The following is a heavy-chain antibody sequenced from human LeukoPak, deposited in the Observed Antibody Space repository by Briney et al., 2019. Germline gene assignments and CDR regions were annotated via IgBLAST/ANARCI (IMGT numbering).Heavy chain of an antibody. J-gene: IGHJ3*02. CDR1: GYTFTTYG. V-gene: IGHV1-18*01. Sequence: ASVKVSRKASGYTFTTYGISWVRQAPGQGLEWMGWISGYNGNTNYAQKLQGRVTMTTDTSTSTAYMELRGLRSDDTAVYYCARDTVEMATKDAFDIWGQGTMVTVSS. D-gene: IGHD5-24*01. CDR2: ISGYNGNT. CDR3: ARDTVEMATKDAFDI.